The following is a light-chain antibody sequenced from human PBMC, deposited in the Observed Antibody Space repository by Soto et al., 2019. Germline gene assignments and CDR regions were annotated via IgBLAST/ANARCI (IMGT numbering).Light chain of an antibody. CDR1: QSISSW. V-gene: IGKV1-5*01. J-gene: IGKJ1*01. CDR3: QQYNSYWT. CDR2: DAS. Sequence: DIQMTQSPSTLSASVGDRVTITFRASQSISSWLAWYQQKPGKAPKVLIYDASNLESGVPSRFSGSGSGTEFTLTISSLQPDDFATYYCQQYNSYWTFGQGTKVDNK.